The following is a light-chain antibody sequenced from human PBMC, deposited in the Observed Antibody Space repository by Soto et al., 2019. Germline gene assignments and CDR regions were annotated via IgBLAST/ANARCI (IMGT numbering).Light chain of an antibody. CDR3: SSYTSSSTPHYV. V-gene: IGLV2-14*01. J-gene: IGLJ1*01. Sequence: QSVLTQPASVSGSPGQSITISCTGTSSDVGGYNYVSWYQQHPGKAPKLMIYDVSNRPSGVSNRFSGSKSGNTASLTISGLQAEDEADYYSSSYTSSSTPHYVFGTGTKVTVL. CDR1: SSDVGGYNY. CDR2: DVS.